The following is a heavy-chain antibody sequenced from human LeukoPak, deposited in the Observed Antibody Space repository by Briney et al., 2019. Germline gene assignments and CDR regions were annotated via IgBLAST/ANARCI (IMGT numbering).Heavy chain of an antibody. J-gene: IGHJ4*02. CDR1: GFTFSTYG. Sequence: GESLRLSCAASGFTFSTYGMSWVRQAPGKGLEWVSGISGSGGSRFYTDSVKGRFTISRDNSKNTLYLQMNSLRAEDTAVYYCAKLREWELPDLFDYWGQGTLVTVSS. V-gene: IGHV3-23*01. CDR3: AKLREWELPDLFDY. D-gene: IGHD1-26*01. CDR2: ISGSGGSR.